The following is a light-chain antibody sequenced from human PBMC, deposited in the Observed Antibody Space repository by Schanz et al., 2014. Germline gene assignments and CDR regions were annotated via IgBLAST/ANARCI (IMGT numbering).Light chain of an antibody. CDR3: AAWEDALSGEG. CDR2: TNI. CDR1: SSNIGAGYA. J-gene: IGLJ1*01. V-gene: IGLV1-40*01. Sequence: QSVLTQPPSVSGAPGQRVTISCTGSSSNIGAGYAVHWYQQPPGAAPKLLMFTNIHRPAGVPDRFSGTKSGTSASVAISGRKSEDETDYNCAAWEDALSGEGFGTGAKLTGL.